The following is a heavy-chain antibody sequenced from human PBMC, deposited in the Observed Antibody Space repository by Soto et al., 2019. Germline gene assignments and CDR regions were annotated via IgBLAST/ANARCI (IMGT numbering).Heavy chain of an antibody. J-gene: IGHJ4*02. CDR3: AGMEAYCGGDCPFDY. CDR1: GYTFSNYY. V-gene: IGHV1-46*01. Sequence: QVQLVQSGAEVKKPGASVKVSCKASGYTFSNYYIHWVRQAPGQGLEWMGIINPSSSSTTYAQRFPGRVTMTRDTSTNTGYMALSSLRSEDTAMYYCAGMEAYCGGDCPFDYWGQGTLVTVSS. CDR2: INPSSSST. D-gene: IGHD2-21*02.